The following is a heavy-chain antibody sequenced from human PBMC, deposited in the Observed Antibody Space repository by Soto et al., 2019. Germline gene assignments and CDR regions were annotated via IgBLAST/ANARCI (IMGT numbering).Heavy chain of an antibody. CDR3: ARDASRGIVVVPAVIMNNFNSDSVKQNYGMDV. CDR1: GFTFSSYS. V-gene: IGHV3-48*02. D-gene: IGHD2-2*02. Sequence: GGSLRLSCAASGFTFSSYSMNWVHQAPGKGLEWVSYISSSSSTIYYADSVKGRFTISRDNAKNSLYLQMNSLRDEDTAVYYCARDASRGIVVVPAVIMNNFNSDSVKQNYGMDVWGQGTTVTVSS. J-gene: IGHJ6*02. CDR2: ISSSSSTI.